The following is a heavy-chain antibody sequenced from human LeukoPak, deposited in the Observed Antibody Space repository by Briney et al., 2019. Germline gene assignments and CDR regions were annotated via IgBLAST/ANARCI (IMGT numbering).Heavy chain of an antibody. D-gene: IGHD4-17*01. CDR1: GFTFSSYA. CDR3: ANSDYGDYGYFDY. Sequence: GGSLRLSCAASGFTFSSYAMSWVRQAPGKGLEWVSAISGSGGSTYYADSVKGRFTISRDNSKNTLYLQMNSLRAEDTAVYYCANSDYGDYGYFDYWDQGTLVTVSS. V-gene: IGHV3-23*01. J-gene: IGHJ4*02. CDR2: ISGSGGST.